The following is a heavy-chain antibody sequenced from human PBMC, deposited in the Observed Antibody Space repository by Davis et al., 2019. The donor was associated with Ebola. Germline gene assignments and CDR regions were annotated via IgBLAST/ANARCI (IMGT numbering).Heavy chain of an antibody. CDR2: IYPSGST. J-gene: IGHJ5*02. D-gene: IGHD3-9*01. V-gene: IGHV4-4*07. CDR3: VRGFWLGDNWFDP. Sequence: PSETLSLTCTVPGGSISNHSWNWIRQPPGKGLEWIGRIYPSGSTNYNPSLKSRVTMSVDTSKNQFSLKLRSVTAADTAVYYCVRGFWLGDNWFDPWGQGLLVTVSS. CDR1: GGSISNHS.